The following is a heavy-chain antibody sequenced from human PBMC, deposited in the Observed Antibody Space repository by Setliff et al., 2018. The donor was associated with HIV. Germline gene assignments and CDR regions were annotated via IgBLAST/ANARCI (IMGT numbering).Heavy chain of an antibody. Sequence: PSETLSLTCTVSGGSISSSSYYWGWIRQPPGKGLEWIGSIYYSGSTYYNPSLKSRVTISVDTSKNQFSLKLSSVTAADTAVYYCAREGEQFFYGMDVWGQGSMVTVSS. CDR3: AREGEQFFYGMDV. V-gene: IGHV4-39*02. D-gene: IGHD1-26*01. J-gene: IGHJ6*02. CDR2: IYYSGST. CDR1: GGSISSSSYY.